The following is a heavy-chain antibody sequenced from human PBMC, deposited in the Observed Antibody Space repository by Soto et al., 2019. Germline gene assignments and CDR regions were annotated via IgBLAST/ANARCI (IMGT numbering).Heavy chain of an antibody. CDR3: ASPTREWLPPARDYYYGMDV. J-gene: IGHJ6*02. V-gene: IGHV1-69*06. D-gene: IGHD3-3*01. Sequence: QVQLVQSGAEVKKPGSSVKVSCKASGGTFSSYAISWVRQAPGQGLEWMGGIIPIFGTANYAQKFQGRVTITADKSTSTADMERSSLRAEDTAVYYCASPTREWLPPARDYYYGMDVWGQGTTVTVSS. CDR1: GGTFSSYA. CDR2: IIPIFGTA.